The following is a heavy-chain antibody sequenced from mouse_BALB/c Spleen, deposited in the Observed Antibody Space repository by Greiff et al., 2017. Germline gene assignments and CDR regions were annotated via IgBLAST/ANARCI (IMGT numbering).Heavy chain of an antibody. V-gene: IGHV5-9-4*01. Sequence: EVKLVESGGGLVKPGGSLKLSCAASGFTFSSYAMSWVRQSPEKRLEWVAEISSGGSYTYYPDTVTGRFTISRDNAKNTLYLEMSSLRSEDTAMYYCARPNWDENYAMDYWGQGTSVTVSS. CDR2: ISSGGSYT. J-gene: IGHJ4*01. D-gene: IGHD4-1*01. CDR3: ARPNWDENYAMDY. CDR1: GFTFSSYA.